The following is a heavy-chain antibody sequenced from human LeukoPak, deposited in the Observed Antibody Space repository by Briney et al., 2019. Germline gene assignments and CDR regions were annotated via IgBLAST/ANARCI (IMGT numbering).Heavy chain of an antibody. Sequence: GRSLRLSCAASGFTFDDYAMHWVRQAPGKGLEWVSGISWNSGSIGYADSVKGRFTISRDNAKNSLYLQMNSLRAEDTAVYYCARDMLDPAARNPYYFDYWGQGTLVIVPS. D-gene: IGHD2-8*01. CDR2: ISWNSGSI. CDR1: GFTFDDYA. CDR3: ARDMLDPAARNPYYFDY. J-gene: IGHJ4*02. V-gene: IGHV3-9*01.